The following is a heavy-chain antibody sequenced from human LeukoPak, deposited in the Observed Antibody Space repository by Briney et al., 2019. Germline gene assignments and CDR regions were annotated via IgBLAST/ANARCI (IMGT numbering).Heavy chain of an antibody. CDR1: GFTVSSNY. D-gene: IGHD4-17*01. J-gene: IGHJ4*02. V-gene: IGHV3-66*01. Sequence: GGSLRLSCAASGFTVSSNYMNWVRQAPGKGLEWVSVIYSGGSTDYADSVKARFAIYRDNSKNTLYLQMTSLRVEDTGVYYCASLNYGYHDYWGQGTLVTVSS. CDR3: ASLNYGYHDY. CDR2: IYSGGST.